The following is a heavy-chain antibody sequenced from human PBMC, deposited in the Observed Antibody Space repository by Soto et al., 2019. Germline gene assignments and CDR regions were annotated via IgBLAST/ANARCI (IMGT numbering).Heavy chain of an antibody. CDR2: ISSSSSYI. D-gene: IGHD7-27*01. Sequence: EVQLVESGGGLVKPGGSLRLSCAASGFTFSSYSMNWVRQAPGKGMEWVSSISSSSSYIYYADSVKGRLTISRDNAKNSLYLQMNSLRAEDTAVYYCARGPLTDAFDIWGQGTMVTVSA. CDR1: GFTFSSYS. CDR3: ARGPLTDAFDI. J-gene: IGHJ3*02. V-gene: IGHV3-21*01.